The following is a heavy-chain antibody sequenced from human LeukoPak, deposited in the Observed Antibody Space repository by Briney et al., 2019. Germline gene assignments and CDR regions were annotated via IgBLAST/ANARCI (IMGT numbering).Heavy chain of an antibody. D-gene: IGHD6-19*01. Sequence: GSLRLSCAASGFTFSSYSVNWVRQAPGKGLEWVSSISSSSSYIYYADSVKGRFTISRDNAKNSLYLQMNSLRAEDTAVYYCARDLSSGWYWDWFDPWGQGTLVTVSS. CDR1: GFTFSSYS. CDR2: ISSSSSYI. V-gene: IGHV3-21*01. CDR3: ARDLSSGWYWDWFDP. J-gene: IGHJ5*02.